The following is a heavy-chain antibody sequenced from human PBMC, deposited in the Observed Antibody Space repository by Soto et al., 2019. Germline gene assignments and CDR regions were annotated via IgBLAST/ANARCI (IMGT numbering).Heavy chain of an antibody. Sequence: GASVKVSCMASGYTFNNYDIHWVRQAPGHGLEWMGWMNPNSGNTGYAQNFRGRVTMTQNTAIGTAYMELSSLRSDDTATYYCTRAYGAETFDFWGQGTQVTVSS. CDR3: TRAYGAETFDF. J-gene: IGHJ5*01. CDR2: MNPNSGNT. D-gene: IGHD3-10*01. V-gene: IGHV1-8*02. CDR1: GYTFNNYD.